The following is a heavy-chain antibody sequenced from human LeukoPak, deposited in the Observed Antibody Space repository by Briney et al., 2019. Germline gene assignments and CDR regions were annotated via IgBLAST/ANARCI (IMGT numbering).Heavy chain of an antibody. CDR1: GYTLTELS. CDR2: FDPEDGET. Sequence: GASVKVSCKVSGYTLTELSMHWVRQAPGKGLEWMGGFDPEDGETIYAQKFQGRVTMTRDTSTSTVYMELSSLRSEDTAVYYCARDRVTHLEWGDDDAFDIWGQGTMVTVSS. V-gene: IGHV1-24*01. CDR3: ARDRVTHLEWGDDDAFDI. D-gene: IGHD3-3*01. J-gene: IGHJ3*02.